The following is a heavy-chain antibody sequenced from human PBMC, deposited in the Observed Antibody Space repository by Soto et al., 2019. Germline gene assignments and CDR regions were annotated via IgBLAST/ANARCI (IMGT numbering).Heavy chain of an antibody. CDR2: INPSGGST. J-gene: IGHJ6*02. CDR3: ARGRPIKYYYYGMDV. V-gene: IGHV1-46*01. Sequence: ASVKVSCKASGYIFTGYYMHWVRQAPGQGLEWMGIINPSGGSTSYAQKFQGRVTMTRDTSTSTVYMELSSLRSEDTAVYYCARGRPIKYYYYGMDVWGQGTTVTVSS. CDR1: GYIFTGYY.